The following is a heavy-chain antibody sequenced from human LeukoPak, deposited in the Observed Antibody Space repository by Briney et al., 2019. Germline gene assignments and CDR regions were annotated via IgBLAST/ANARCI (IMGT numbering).Heavy chain of an antibody. D-gene: IGHD3/OR15-3a*01. CDR1: GYTFTSYY. J-gene: IGHJ6*02. CDR2: INPSGGST. CDR3: ARTGEAYYYGMDV. V-gene: IGHV1-46*01. Sequence: ASVKVSCKASGYTFTSYYMHWVRQAPGQGLEWMGKINPSGGSTSYAQKFQGRVTMTRDTSTSTVYMELSSLRSEDTAVYYCARTGEAYYYGMDVWGQGTTVTVSS.